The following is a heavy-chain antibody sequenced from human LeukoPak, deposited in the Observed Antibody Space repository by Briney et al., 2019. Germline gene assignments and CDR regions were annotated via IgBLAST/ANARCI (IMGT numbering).Heavy chain of an antibody. Sequence: GGSLRLSWAASGFTLNSYLMRWVRQAPGRGLEWVANIKKDGSGESYLDSVKGRFTVSRDNAKTSLFLQMNRLRGEDTAVYYCARSNPNRNALDLWGQGTMVTIPS. CDR1: GFTLNSYL. J-gene: IGHJ3*01. CDR2: IKKDGSGE. CDR3: ARSNPNRNALDL. D-gene: IGHD1-14*01. V-gene: IGHV3-7*01.